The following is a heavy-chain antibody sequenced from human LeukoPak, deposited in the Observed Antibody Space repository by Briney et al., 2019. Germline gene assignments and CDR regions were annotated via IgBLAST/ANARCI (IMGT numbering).Heavy chain of an antibody. J-gene: IGHJ4*02. V-gene: IGHV3-64D*09. CDR2: IGSNGGST. D-gene: IGHD2-15*01. Sequence: PGGSLRLSCSASGFTFSSYAMHWVRQAPGKGLEYVSAIGSNGGSTYYADSVKGRFTISRDNSKNTLYLQMSSLRAEDTAVYYCVKEGEYCSGGSCYATLDYWGQGTLVTVSS. CDR3: VKEGEYCSGGSCYATLDY. CDR1: GFTFSSYA.